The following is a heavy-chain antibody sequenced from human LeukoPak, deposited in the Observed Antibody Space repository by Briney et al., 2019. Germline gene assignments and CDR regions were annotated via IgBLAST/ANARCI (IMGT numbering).Heavy chain of an antibody. CDR3: AKDDGGYSYSSQGYYFDY. J-gene: IGHJ4*02. D-gene: IGHD5-18*01. CDR2: ISGSGGST. V-gene: IGHV3-23*01. CDR1: GFTFSSYA. Sequence: GGSLRLSCAASGFTFSSYAMSWVRQAPGKGLEWVSAISGSGGSTYYADSVKGRFTISRDNSKNTLYLQMNSLRAEDTAVYYCAKDDGGYSYSSQGYYFDYWGQGTLVTVSS.